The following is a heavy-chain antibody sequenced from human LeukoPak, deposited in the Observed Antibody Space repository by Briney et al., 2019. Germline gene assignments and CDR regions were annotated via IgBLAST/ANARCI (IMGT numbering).Heavy chain of an antibody. CDR3: AKDIGPMGIYYLVF. CDR2: ISWNSGSI. D-gene: IGHD3-3*02. Sequence: SPRLSCAASGFTFDDYAMHWVRQAPGKGLEWVSGISWNSGSIGYADSVKGRFTISRDNAKNSLYLQMNSLRAEDMALYYCAKDIGPMGIYYLVFWRQGTLVSVSS. CDR1: GFTFDDYA. V-gene: IGHV3-9*03. J-gene: IGHJ4*02.